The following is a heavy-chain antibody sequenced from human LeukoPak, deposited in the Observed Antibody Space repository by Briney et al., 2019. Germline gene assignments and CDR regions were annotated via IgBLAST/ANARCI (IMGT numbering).Heavy chain of an antibody. V-gene: IGHV4-34*01. CDR3: ARQNRIRKMGAFDI. J-gene: IGHJ3*02. D-gene: IGHD5-24*01. CDR2: INHSGST. CDR1: GGSFSGYY. Sequence: SETLSLTCAVYGGSFSGYYWSWIRQPPGKGLEWIGEINHSGSTNYNPSLKSRVTISVDTSKNQFSLKLSSVTAADTAVYYCARQNRIRKMGAFDIWGQGTMVTVSS.